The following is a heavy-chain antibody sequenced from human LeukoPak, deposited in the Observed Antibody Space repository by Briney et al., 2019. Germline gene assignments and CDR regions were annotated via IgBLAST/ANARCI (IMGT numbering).Heavy chain of an antibody. V-gene: IGHV3-30*03. J-gene: IGHJ6*02. CDR1: GFTFSSYG. Sequence: GGSLRLSCAASGFTFSSYGMHWVRQAPGKGLEWVAVISYDGSNKYYADSVKGRFTISRDNSKNTLYLQMNSLGAEDTAVYYCARTRRYYYYYGMDVWGQGTTVTVSS. CDR3: ARTRRYYYYYGMDV. CDR2: ISYDGSNK.